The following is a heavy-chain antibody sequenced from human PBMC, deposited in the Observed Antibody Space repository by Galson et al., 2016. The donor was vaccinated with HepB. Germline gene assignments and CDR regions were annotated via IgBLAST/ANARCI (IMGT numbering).Heavy chain of an antibody. CDR2: ISSSGGMI. CDR1: GFTFSSYE. CDR3: VRDSGGYRDGPQYYLDY. D-gene: IGHD5-18*01. Sequence: SLRLSCAASGFTFSSYEMHWVRQAPGKGLEWVSYISSSGGMIFYAGSVRGRFTISRDHAENSLSLQMDSLRPEDTGVYFCVRDSGGYRDGPQYYLDYWGQGVLVTVSS. J-gene: IGHJ4*02. V-gene: IGHV3-48*03.